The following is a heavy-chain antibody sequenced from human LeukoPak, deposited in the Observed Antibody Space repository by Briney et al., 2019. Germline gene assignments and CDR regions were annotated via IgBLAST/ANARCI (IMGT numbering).Heavy chain of an antibody. CDR2: IKQDGSEK. J-gene: IGHJ4*02. CDR3: ARDITKTMVRGVTLGY. V-gene: IGHV3-7*01. D-gene: IGHD3-10*01. CDR1: GFIFSSYW. Sequence: GGSLRLSCAASGFIFSSYWMSWVRQAPGKGLEWVANIKQDGSEKYYVDSVKGRFTISRDNAKNSLYLQMNSLRAEDTAVYYCARDITKTMVRGVTLGYWGQGTLVTVSS.